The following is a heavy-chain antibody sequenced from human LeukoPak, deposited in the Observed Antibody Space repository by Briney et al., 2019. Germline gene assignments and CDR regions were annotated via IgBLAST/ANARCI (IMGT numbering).Heavy chain of an antibody. D-gene: IGHD2-15*01. CDR3: AREGRSGGSSFDY. CDR1: GGSISSSSYY. V-gene: IGHV4-39*07. J-gene: IGHJ4*02. CDR2: IYYSGST. Sequence: SETLSLTCTVSGGSISSSSYYWGWIRQPPGKGLEWIGSIYYSGSTYYNPSLKSRVTISVDTSKNQFSLKLSSVTAADTAVYYCAREGRSGGSSFDYWGQGTLVTVSS.